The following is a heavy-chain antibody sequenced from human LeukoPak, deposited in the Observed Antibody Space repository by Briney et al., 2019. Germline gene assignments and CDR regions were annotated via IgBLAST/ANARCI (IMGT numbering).Heavy chain of an antibody. D-gene: IGHD3-22*01. Sequence: PSETLSLTCTLSGGSISSYYWSWIRQPPGKGLEWIGYIYYSGSTNYNPSLKSRVTISVDTSKNQFSLKLSSVTAADTAVYYCARTLHYYDSSGYQYWGQGTLVTVSS. CDR2: IYYSGST. J-gene: IGHJ4*02. CDR3: ARTLHYYDSSGYQY. V-gene: IGHV4-59*01. CDR1: GGSISSYY.